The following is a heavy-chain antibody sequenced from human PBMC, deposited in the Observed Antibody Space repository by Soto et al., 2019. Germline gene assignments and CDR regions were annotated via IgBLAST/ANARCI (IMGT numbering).Heavy chain of an antibody. D-gene: IGHD4-17*01. CDR3: AREDHSAVPNLHHWLEH. CDR2: ISAYNGNT. V-gene: IGHV1-18*04. CDR1: GYAFTIYG. Sequence: WASLNGACKAAGYAFTIYGIIWCRDAPVQGLEWMGLISAYNGNTNYAQNLQGRVTITTDTSTSTAYMDMRSLRSDDTAVYYCAREDHSAVPNLHHWLEHWGQGTLVTVSS. J-gene: IGHJ5*02.